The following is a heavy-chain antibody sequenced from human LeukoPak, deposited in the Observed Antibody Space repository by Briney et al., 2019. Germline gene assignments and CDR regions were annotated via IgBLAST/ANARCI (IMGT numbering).Heavy chain of an antibody. CDR3: ARVRWSRDPFVSIVATILDSDY. J-gene: IGHJ4*02. CDR1: GFTFSTYS. V-gene: IGHV3-21*01. Sequence: GGSLRLSCAASGFTFSTYSMNWVRQAPGKGLEWVSSISSNSSYIYYAESVKGRFTISRDNAKNSLYLQMNSLRAVDTAVYYCARVRWSRDPFVSIVATILDSDYWGQGTLVTVSS. CDR2: ISSNSSYI. D-gene: IGHD5-12*01.